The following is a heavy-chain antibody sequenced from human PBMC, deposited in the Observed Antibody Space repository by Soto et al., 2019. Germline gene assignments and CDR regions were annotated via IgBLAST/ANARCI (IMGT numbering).Heavy chain of an antibody. Sequence: SVKVSCKASGGTFSSYAISWVRQAPGQGLEWMGGIIPIFGTANYAQKFQGRVTITADESTSTAYMELSSLRSEDTAVYYCARVLRFFEWLPQARDYYYYGMDVWGQGTTVTVSS. V-gene: IGHV1-69*13. CDR3: ARVLRFFEWLPQARDYYYYGMDV. J-gene: IGHJ6*02. D-gene: IGHD3-3*01. CDR2: IIPIFGTA. CDR1: GGTFSSYA.